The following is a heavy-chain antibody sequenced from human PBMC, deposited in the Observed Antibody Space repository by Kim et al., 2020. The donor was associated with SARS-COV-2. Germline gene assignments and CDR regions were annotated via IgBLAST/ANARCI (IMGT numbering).Heavy chain of an antibody. CDR2: ISYDGSNR. J-gene: IGHJ4*02. CDR3: AKDLRASNYYGSGSSPLQT. Sequence: GGSLRLSCAASGFIFSSYGMHWVHQAPGKGLEWVAVISYDGSNRYYGDSVKGRFTISRDNSKNTLYLQMNSLRAEDTAVYYCAKDLRASNYYGSGSSPLQTWGQGTLVTVSS. CDR1: GFIFSSYG. V-gene: IGHV3-30*18. D-gene: IGHD3-10*01.